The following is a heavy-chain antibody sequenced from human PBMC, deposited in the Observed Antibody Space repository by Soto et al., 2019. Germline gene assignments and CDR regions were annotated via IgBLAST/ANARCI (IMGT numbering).Heavy chain of an antibody. J-gene: IGHJ6*03. CDR1: GFTFSSYG. Sequence: QVQLVESGGGVVQPGRSLRLSCAASGFTFSSYGMHWVRQAPGKGLEWVAVIWYDGSNKYYADSVKGRFTISRDNSKNTLYLQMNSLRAEDTAVYYCARESEPTWDIDYYYYYMDVWGKGTTVTVSS. D-gene: IGHD2-15*01. V-gene: IGHV3-33*01. CDR3: ARESEPTWDIDYYYYYMDV. CDR2: IWYDGSNK.